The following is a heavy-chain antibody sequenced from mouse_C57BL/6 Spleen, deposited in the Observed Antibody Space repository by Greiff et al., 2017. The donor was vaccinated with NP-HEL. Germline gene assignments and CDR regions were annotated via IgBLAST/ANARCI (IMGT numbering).Heavy chain of an antibody. CDR3: ASYYYGRSPPFAY. J-gene: IGHJ3*01. CDR1: GYAFSSSW. CDR2: IYPGDGDT. D-gene: IGHD1-1*01. V-gene: IGHV1-82*01. Sequence: QVQLQQSGPELVKPGASVKISCKASGYAFSSSWMNWVKQRPGKGLEWIGRIYPGDGDTNYNGKFKGKATLTADKSSSTAYMQLSSLTSEDSAVYFCASYYYGRSPPFAYWGQGTLVTVSA.